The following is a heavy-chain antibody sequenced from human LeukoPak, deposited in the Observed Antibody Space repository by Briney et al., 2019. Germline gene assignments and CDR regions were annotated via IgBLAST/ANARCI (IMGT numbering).Heavy chain of an antibody. D-gene: IGHD3-9*01. Sequence: GGSLRLSCAASGFTFSTYAFHWVRQAPGTGLEWVAVISSDGKNKIYADSVKGRFTISRDNSKNTLYLQMNSLRVEDTAVYYCALGLVTDYWGQGTLVTVSS. CDR1: GFTFSTYA. CDR2: ISSDGKNK. CDR3: ALGLVTDY. V-gene: IGHV3-30*14. J-gene: IGHJ4*02.